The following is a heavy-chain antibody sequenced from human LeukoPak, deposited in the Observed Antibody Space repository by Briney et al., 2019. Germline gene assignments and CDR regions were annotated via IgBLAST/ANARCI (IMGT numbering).Heavy chain of an antibody. D-gene: IGHD6-6*01. V-gene: IGHV4-39*01. J-gene: IGHJ3*02. Sequence: PSETLSLTCTVSGGSISSSSYYWGWIRQPPGKGLEWIGSIYYSGSTYYNPSLKSRVTISVDTSKNQFSLNLSSVTAADTAVYYCARHLSSSLVEAFDIWGQGTMVTVSS. CDR1: GGSISSSSYY. CDR2: IYYSGST. CDR3: ARHLSSSLVEAFDI.